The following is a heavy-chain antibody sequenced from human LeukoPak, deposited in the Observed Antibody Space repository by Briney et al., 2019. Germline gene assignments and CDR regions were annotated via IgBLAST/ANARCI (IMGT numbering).Heavy chain of an antibody. Sequence: ASVKVSCKASGGTFSSYAISWVRQAPGQGLEWMGGIIPIFGTANYAQKFQGRVTITADESTSTAYMELSSLRSEDTAVYYCARSWRFCSGGSCYPIDYWGQGTLVTVSS. CDR3: ARSWRFCSGGSCYPIDY. J-gene: IGHJ4*02. D-gene: IGHD2-15*01. V-gene: IGHV1-69*13. CDR2: IIPIFGTA. CDR1: GGTFSSYA.